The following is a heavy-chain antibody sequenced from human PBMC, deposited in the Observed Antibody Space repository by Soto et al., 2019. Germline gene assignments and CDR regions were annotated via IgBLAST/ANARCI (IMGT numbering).Heavy chain of an antibody. J-gene: IGHJ4*02. D-gene: IGHD5-12*01. CDR3: ARAAAGGYSAYEVFDY. V-gene: IGHV6-1*01. CDR2: TYYRSKWYN. Sequence: SQTLSLTCAISGDSVSSNSAAWNWIRQSPSRGLEWLGRTYYRSKWYNDYAVSVKSRITINPDTSKNQFSLKLSSVTAADTAVYYCARAAAGGYSAYEVFDYWGQGTLVTVSS. CDR1: GDSVSSNSAA.